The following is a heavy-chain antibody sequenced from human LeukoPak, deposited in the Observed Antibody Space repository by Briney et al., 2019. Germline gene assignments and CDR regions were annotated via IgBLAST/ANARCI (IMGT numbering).Heavy chain of an antibody. CDR1: GFTFSSYA. V-gene: IGHV3-23*01. CDR2: ISGSGGST. CDR3: ARWKIQHAYDI. Sequence: GGSLRLSCAASGFTFSSYAMSWVRQALGKGLEWVSAISGSGGSTYYADAVGGRFSISRDTSKNTVYLQMNSLRAEDTAVYFCARWKIQHAYDIWGQGTMVTISS. J-gene: IGHJ3*02. D-gene: IGHD1-1*01.